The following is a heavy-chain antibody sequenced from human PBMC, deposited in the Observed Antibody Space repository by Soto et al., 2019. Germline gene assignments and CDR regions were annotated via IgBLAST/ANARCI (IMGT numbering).Heavy chain of an antibody. D-gene: IGHD6-13*01. J-gene: IGHJ5*02. Sequence: LSLTCTVSIGSITRSDYYWSWIRQPPGKGLEWIGYIYYSGSAYYNPSLKSRVFISVDTSKNQFSLNLNSVTAADTAVYYCARGSEEKLDALDMWFDPWGQVTPVTVSS. CDR3: ARGSEEKLDALDMWFDP. CDR2: IYYSGSA. V-gene: IGHV4-30-4*01. CDR1: IGSITRSDYY.